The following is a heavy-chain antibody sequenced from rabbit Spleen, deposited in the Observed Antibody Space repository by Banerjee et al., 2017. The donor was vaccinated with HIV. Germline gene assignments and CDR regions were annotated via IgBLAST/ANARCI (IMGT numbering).Heavy chain of an antibody. D-gene: IGHD1-1*01. CDR3: TRDLGAWNSGSYAFNL. V-gene: IGHV1S40*01. Sequence: QSLEESGGDLVNPEGSLTLTCKASGVSLIDKDVMCWVRHAAGKGAEWIACIYNGDGTTYDASWVHGRFTISKASSTAVTLQMTSLTAADAATYFCTRDLGAWNSGSYAFNLWGPGTLVTVS. CDR1: GVSLIDKDV. CDR2: IYNGDGTT. J-gene: IGHJ4*01.